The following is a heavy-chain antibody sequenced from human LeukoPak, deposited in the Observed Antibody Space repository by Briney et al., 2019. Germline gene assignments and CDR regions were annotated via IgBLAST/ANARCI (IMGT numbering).Heavy chain of an antibody. CDR3: ATGSSTGYYYYMDV. J-gene: IGHJ6*03. CDR1: GYTLTELS. V-gene: IGHV1-24*01. Sequence: ASVKVSCKVSGYTLTELSMHWVRQAPGKGLEWMGGFDPEDGETIYAQKFQGRVTMTEDTSIDTAYMELSSLRSEDTAVYYCATGSSTGYYYYMDVWGKGTTVTVSS. CDR2: FDPEDGET.